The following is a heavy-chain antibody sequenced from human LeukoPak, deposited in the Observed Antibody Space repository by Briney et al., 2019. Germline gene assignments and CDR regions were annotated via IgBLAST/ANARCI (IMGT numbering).Heavy chain of an antibody. D-gene: IGHD1-26*01. J-gene: IGHJ4*02. Sequence: ASVKVSCKASGYTFTSYGISWVRQAPGQGLEWMGWISAYTGNTNYAQKLQGKVTMTTDTSTSTAYMELRSLRSDDTAVYYCARDQGELRAFDYWGQGTLVTVSS. CDR1: GYTFTSYG. V-gene: IGHV1-18*01. CDR2: ISAYTGNT. CDR3: ARDQGELRAFDY.